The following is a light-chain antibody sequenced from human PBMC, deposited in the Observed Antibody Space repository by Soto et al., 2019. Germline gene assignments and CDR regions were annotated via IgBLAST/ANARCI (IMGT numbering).Light chain of an antibody. CDR2: GNS. CDR1: SSNIGAGYD. CDR3: QSYDSSFYV. Sequence: QSVLTQPPSVSGAPGQRVTISCTGGSSNIGAGYDVHWYQQLPGTAPKLLIYGNSNRPSGVPDRFSGSKSGTPASLAITGLQAEDEADYYCQSYDSSFYVFGTGTKVTVL. V-gene: IGLV1-40*01. J-gene: IGLJ1*01.